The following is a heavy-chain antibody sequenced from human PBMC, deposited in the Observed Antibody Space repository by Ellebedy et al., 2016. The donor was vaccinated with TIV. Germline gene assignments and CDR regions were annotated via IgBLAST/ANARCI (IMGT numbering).Heavy chain of an antibody. V-gene: IGHV4-34*01. CDR2: INHSGGT. D-gene: IGHD2-15*01. CDR1: GRSFSDYY. Sequence: SETLSLTCAVYGRSFSDYYWTWIRQPPGKGLEWIGEINHSGGTNYNPSLKSRVSISIDTSKNQFSLRLTSVTAADTALFDCARGLVSGRALDYWGQGTLVTVSS. CDR3: ARGLVSGRALDY. J-gene: IGHJ4*02.